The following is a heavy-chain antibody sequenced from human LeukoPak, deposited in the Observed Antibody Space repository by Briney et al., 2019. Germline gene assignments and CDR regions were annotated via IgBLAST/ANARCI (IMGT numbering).Heavy chain of an antibody. J-gene: IGHJ4*02. CDR3: ARVFDYGSGKDY. Sequence: GGSLRLSCAASGFTVSSNYMNWVRQAPGKGLEWVSYISSSSSTMYYADSVKGRFTISRDNAKNSLYLQMNSLRAEDTAVYYCARVFDYGSGKDYWGQGTLVTVSS. CDR1: GFTVSSNY. V-gene: IGHV3-48*04. D-gene: IGHD3-10*01. CDR2: ISSSSSTM.